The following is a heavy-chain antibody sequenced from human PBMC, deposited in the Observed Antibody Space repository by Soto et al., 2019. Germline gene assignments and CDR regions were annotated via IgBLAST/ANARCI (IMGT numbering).Heavy chain of an antibody. CDR2: IRNKANSYAT. Sequence: GGSLRLSCAASGFTFSGSAMHWVRQASGKGLEWVGRIRNKANSYATAYAASVKGRFTISRDDSKNTAYLQMNSLKTEDTAVYFCTSNSPEDMIRNWGQGTPVTVSS. CDR3: TSNSPEDMIRN. V-gene: IGHV3-73*01. D-gene: IGHD2-15*01. J-gene: IGHJ4*02. CDR1: GFTFSGSA.